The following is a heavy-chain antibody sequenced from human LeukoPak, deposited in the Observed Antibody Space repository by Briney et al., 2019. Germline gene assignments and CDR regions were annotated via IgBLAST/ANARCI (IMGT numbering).Heavy chain of an antibody. D-gene: IGHD1-1*01. J-gene: IGHJ4*02. Sequence: GGSLRLSCAASGFIFDTYRMNWVRQALGKGLEWVSSISASGSYIDYADSLKGRFTMSRDNTKNSLYLQMNSLRAEDTAVYYCARDSPGTTASDYWGQGTLVTVSS. V-gene: IGHV3-21*01. CDR1: GFIFDTYR. CDR3: ARDSPGTTASDY. CDR2: ISASGSYI.